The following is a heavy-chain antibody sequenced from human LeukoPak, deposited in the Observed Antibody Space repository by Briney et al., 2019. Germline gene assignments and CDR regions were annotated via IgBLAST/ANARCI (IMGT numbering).Heavy chain of an antibody. D-gene: IGHD3-22*01. CDR3: ARDGPMIVAHY. CDR1: GFTFISYS. Sequence: GGSLRLSCVASGFTFISYSMRWVRQAPGKGLEWVSSISGSGNYIYYADSVKGRFTISRDNAENSLYLQMNSLRAEDTAVYYCARDGPMIVAHYWGQGTLVTVSS. J-gene: IGHJ4*02. CDR2: ISGSGNYI. V-gene: IGHV3-21*01.